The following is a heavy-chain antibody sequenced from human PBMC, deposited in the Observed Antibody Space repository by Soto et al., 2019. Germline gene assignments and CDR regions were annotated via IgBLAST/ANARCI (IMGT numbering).Heavy chain of an antibody. CDR1: GFTFSSYA. CDR3: ARGVPPDY. Sequence: QVQLVESGGGVVQPGRSLRLSCAASGFTFSSYAMYWVRQAPGKGLEWVAVISYDGSNKYYADSVKGRFTISRDNSKNTLYVQMNSLRGEDTAVYYCARGVPPDYWGQGTLVTVSS. CDR2: ISYDGSNK. J-gene: IGHJ4*02. V-gene: IGHV3-30-3*01.